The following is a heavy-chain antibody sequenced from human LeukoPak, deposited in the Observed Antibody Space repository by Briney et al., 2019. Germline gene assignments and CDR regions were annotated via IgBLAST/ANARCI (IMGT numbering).Heavy chain of an antibody. CDR1: GFTFSSYS. V-gene: IGHV3-21*01. CDR2: ISSSSSYI. D-gene: IGHD6-13*01. J-gene: IGHJ6*03. Sequence: GGSLRLSCAASGFTFSSYSMNWVRQAPGKGLEWVSSISSSSSYIYYADSMKGRFTISRDNAKNSLYLQMNSLRAEDTAVYYCARAAIAAARIYYYMDVWGKGTTVTVSS. CDR3: ARAAIAAARIYYYMDV.